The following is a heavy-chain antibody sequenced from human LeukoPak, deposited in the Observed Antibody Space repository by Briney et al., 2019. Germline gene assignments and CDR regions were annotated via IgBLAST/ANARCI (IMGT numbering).Heavy chain of an antibody. CDR1: GGSISSYY. CDR2: IYTSGST. J-gene: IGHJ1*01. CDR3: ARRHQLLWYFQH. D-gene: IGHD2-2*01. V-gene: IGHV4-4*07. Sequence: SETLSLTCTVSGGSISSYYWSWIRQPAGRGLEWIGRIYTSGSTNYNPSLKSRVTMSVDTSKNQFSLKLSSVTAADTAVYYCARRHQLLWYFQHWGQGTLVTVSS.